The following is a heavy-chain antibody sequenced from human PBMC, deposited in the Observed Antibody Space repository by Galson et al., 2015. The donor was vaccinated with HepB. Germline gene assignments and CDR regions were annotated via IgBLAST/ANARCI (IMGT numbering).Heavy chain of an antibody. D-gene: IGHD2-2*01. CDR1: GYTFTGYY. CDR3: ARDLFLVVVLNVALDAFDI. J-gene: IGHJ3*02. V-gene: IGHV1-2*02. Sequence: SVKVSCKASGYTFTGYYMHWVRQAPGQGLEWMGWINPNSGGTNYAQKFQGRVTMTRDTSISTAYMELSRLRSDDTAVYYCARDLFLVVVLNVALDAFDIWGQGTMVTVSS. CDR2: INPNSGGT.